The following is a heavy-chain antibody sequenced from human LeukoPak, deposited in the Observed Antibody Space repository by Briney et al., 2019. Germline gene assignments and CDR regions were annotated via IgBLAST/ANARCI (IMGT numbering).Heavy chain of an antibody. V-gene: IGHV4-59*02. Sequence: SETLSLTCTVSGGSVSSYYWSWIRQPPGKGLEWIGYIYYSGSTNYNPSLKSRVTISVDTSKNQFSLKLSSVTAADTAVYYCARDLFKGQLVGGAFDPWGQGTLVTVSS. D-gene: IGHD6-6*01. J-gene: IGHJ5*02. CDR2: IYYSGST. CDR1: GGSVSSYY. CDR3: ARDLFKGQLVGGAFDP.